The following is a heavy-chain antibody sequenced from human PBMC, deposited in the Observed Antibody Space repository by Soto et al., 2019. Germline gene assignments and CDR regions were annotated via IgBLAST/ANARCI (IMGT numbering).Heavy chain of an antibody. V-gene: IGHV3-74*01. CDR3: EAFDF. CDR1: GLDVSGYW. J-gene: IGHJ3*01. CDR2: INNDGSST. Sequence: GGSLRLSCAVSGLDVSGYWMHWVRQVPGKGLVWVSGINNDGSSTTYADSVRGRFTISRDNVKNEVYLHMNSLRAEDTAVYYCEAFDFWGRGTMVTVSS.